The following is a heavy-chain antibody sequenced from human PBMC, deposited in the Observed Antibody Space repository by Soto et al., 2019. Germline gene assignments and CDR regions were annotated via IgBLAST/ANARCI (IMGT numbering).Heavy chain of an antibody. D-gene: IGHD2-2*03. V-gene: IGHV1-8*01. CDR3: ARAPLGYCSSTSCYYNNWFDP. J-gene: IGHJ5*02. CDR2: MNPNSGNT. CDR1: GYTFTSYD. Sequence: QVQLVQSGAEVKKPGASVKVSCKASGYTFTSYDINWVRQATGQGLEWMGWMNPNSGNTGYAQKFQGRVTMTRNTSISTAYMELSSLRSEDTAVYYCARAPLGYCSSTSCYYNNWFDPWGQGTLVTVSS.